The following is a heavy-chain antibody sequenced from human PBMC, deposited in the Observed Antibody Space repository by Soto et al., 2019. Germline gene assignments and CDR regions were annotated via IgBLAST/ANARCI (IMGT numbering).Heavy chain of an antibody. CDR3: ARDRYDYVWGSYRSDAFDI. Sequence: GASVKVSCKASGGTFSSYAISWVRQAPGQGLEWMGGIIPIFGTANYAQKFQGRVTITADESTSTAYMELSSLRSEDTAVYYCARDRYDYVWGSYRSDAFDIWGQGTMVTVSS. J-gene: IGHJ3*02. D-gene: IGHD3-16*02. V-gene: IGHV1-69*13. CDR1: GGTFSSYA. CDR2: IIPIFGTA.